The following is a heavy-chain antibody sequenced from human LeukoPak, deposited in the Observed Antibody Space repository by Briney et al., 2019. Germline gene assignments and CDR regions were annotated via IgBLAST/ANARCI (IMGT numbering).Heavy chain of an antibody. CDR2: IKQDGSEK. V-gene: IGHV3-7*03. D-gene: IGHD2-2*01. J-gene: IGHJ4*02. Sequence: HPGRSLRLSCAASGFTFSSYWMSWVRQAPGKGLEWVANIKQDGSEKYYVDSVKGRFTISRDNAKNSLYLQMNSLRAEDTAVYYCARDIVVVPAECYFDYWGQGTLVTVSS. CDR3: ARDIVVVPAECYFDY. CDR1: GFTFSSYW.